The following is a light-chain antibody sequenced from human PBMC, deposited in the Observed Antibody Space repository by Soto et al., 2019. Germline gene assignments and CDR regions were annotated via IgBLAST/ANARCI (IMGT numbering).Light chain of an antibody. CDR2: GAS. Sequence: EIVLTQSPGTLSLSPGERATLSCRASQSVSNNYLAWYQQKPGQAPRLLIYGASSRATGIPDRFSGSGSGTDFTLTISKLEPEDFAVYYCQQYGGSPTWTFGQGTTLEIK. CDR1: QSVSNNY. V-gene: IGKV3-20*01. J-gene: IGKJ1*01. CDR3: QQYGGSPTWT.